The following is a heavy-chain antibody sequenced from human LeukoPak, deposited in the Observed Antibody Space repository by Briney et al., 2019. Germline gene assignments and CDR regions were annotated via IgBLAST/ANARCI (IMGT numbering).Heavy chain of an antibody. CDR1: GYTFTSYD. J-gene: IGHJ4*02. CDR2: MNPNSGNT. V-gene: IGHV1-8*03. Sequence: ASVKVSCKASGYTFTSYDINWVRQATGQGLEWMGWMNPNSGNTGYAQKFQGRVTITRNTSISTAYMELSSLRSEDTAVYYCARGRRHIAAADYWGQGTLVTVSS. CDR3: ARGRRHIAAADY. D-gene: IGHD6-13*01.